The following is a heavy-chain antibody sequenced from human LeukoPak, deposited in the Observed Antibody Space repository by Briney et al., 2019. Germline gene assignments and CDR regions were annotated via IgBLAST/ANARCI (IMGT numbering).Heavy chain of an antibody. V-gene: IGHV3-9*03. CDR2: ISWNSGKI. D-gene: IGHD6-13*01. CDR3: AKDRGYSSSFFEI. J-gene: IGHJ4*02. Sequence: GGSLRLSCAASGFIFDDYAMHWVRQAPGKGLEWVSGISWNSGKIDYADSVKGRFTISRDNAKNSLYLQMNSLRVEDMALYYCAKDRGYSSSFFEIWGQGTLVTVSS. CDR1: GFIFDDYA.